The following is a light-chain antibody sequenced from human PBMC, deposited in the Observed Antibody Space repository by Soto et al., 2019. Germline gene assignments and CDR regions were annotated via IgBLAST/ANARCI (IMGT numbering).Light chain of an antibody. CDR2: EDN. CDR1: SGSIASNY. V-gene: IGLV6-57*04. J-gene: IGLJ3*02. Sequence: NFMLTQPHSVSESPGKTVTISCTRSSGSIASNYVQWYQQRPGSAPTTVIYEDNQRPSGVPDRFSGSIDSSSNSASLTISGLKTEDEADYYCQSDDSLWVFGGGTKLTVL. CDR3: QSDDSLWV.